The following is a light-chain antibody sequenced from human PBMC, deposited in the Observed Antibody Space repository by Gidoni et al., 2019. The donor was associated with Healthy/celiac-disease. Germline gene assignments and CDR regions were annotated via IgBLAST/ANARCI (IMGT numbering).Light chain of an antibody. CDR3: AAWDDSLSGRV. CDR2: RNN. V-gene: IGLV1-47*01. J-gene: IGLJ3*02. Sequence: QSVLTQPPSASGTPGQRVTISCSGSSSNIGSNYVYCDKQLPGTAPKLLIYRNNQRPSGVPDRFSGSKSGTSASLAISGLRSEDEADYYCAAWDDSLSGRVFGGGTKLTVL. CDR1: SSNIGSNY.